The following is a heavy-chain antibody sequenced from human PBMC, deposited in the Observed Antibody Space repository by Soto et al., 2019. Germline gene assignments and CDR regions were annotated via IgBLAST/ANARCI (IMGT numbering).Heavy chain of an antibody. Sequence: QITLKESGPTLVKPTQTLTLTCTFSGFSLSTSGVGVGWIRQPPGKALEWLALIYWDDDKRYSPSLKSRLTITTDPSKNQVVLTMTNMAPVDTATYYCAHSLIGYYYDSSGSNWFDPWGQGTLVTVSS. CDR2: IYWDDDK. CDR1: GFSLSTSGVG. J-gene: IGHJ5*02. D-gene: IGHD3-22*01. CDR3: AHSLIGYYYDSSGSNWFDP. V-gene: IGHV2-5*02.